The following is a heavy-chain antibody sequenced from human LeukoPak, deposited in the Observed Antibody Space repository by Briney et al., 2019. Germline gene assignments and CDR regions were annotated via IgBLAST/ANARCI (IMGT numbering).Heavy chain of an antibody. J-gene: IGHJ4*02. CDR1: GYSFTSGHY. CDR3: ARGPLYLSY. CDR2: IYHTGST. D-gene: IGHD3-16*01. Sequence: SETLSLTCSVSGYSFTSGHYWGWIRQPPGKGLEWIGNIYHTGSTHYNPSLKSRVTISVDTSKNQFSLKLSSVTAADTAVYYCARGPLYLSYWGQGTLVTVSS. V-gene: IGHV4-38-2*02.